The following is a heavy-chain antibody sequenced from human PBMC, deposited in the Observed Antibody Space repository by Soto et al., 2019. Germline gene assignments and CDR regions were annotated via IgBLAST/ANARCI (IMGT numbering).Heavy chain of an antibody. V-gene: IGHV3-23*01. CDR1: GFTFSDYA. D-gene: IGHD1-20*01. CDR2: IGGVGTDR. J-gene: IGHJ5*02. CDR3: AKDAVPYNGKWDWFDP. Sequence: DVQLLESGGGLVQPGGSLRLSCAASGFTFSDYAMTWVRRAPGKGPEWVSSIGGVGTDRYYADSVKGRFTISRDNSKNTLFLQMSSLRSDDTAVYYCAKDAVPYNGKWDWFDPWGQGTLVTVSS.